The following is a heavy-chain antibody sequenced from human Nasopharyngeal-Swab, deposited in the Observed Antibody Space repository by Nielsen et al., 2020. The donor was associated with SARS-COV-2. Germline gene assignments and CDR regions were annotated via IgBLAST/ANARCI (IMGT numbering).Heavy chain of an antibody. V-gene: IGHV1-46*01. J-gene: IGHJ5*02. CDR3: ASEPGGMAAPGKHFDP. Sequence: VRCVRGLELEWMGVITPSGGATNYARKFRGRVTMTRDPSTSTVYLDLSSLKSEDTAVYFCASEPGGMAAPGKHFDPWGQGTLVTVSS. CDR2: ITPSGGAT. D-gene: IGHD6-13*01.